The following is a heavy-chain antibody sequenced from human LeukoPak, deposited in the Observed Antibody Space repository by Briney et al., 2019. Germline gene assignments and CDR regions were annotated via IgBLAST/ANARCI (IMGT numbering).Heavy chain of an antibody. CDR3: AKGLVAAGGTYYFDY. V-gene: IGHV3-23*01. CDR2: ISGSGGST. D-gene: IGHD6-13*01. J-gene: IGHJ4*02. Sequence: GGSLRLSCAASGFTFSSYAMSWVRQAPGKGLEWVSAISGSGGSTYYADSVKGRFTISRDNSKNTLYLQMNSLRAEDTAVYYCAKGLVAAGGTYYFDYWGQGTLVTVSS. CDR1: GFTFSSYA.